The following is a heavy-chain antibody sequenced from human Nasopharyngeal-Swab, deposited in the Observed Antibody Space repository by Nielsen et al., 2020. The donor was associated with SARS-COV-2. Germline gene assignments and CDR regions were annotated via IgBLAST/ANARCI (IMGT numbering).Heavy chain of an antibody. CDR2: ISYDGSNK. CDR1: GFTFSSYA. J-gene: IGHJ6*02. CDR3: ARSYYGAYYYGMDV. Sequence: LTCAASGFTFSSYAMHWVRHAPGKGLEWVAVISYDGSNKYYADSVKGRFTISRDNSKNTLYLQMNSLRAEDTAVYYCARSYYGAYYYGMDVWGQGTTVTVSS. V-gene: IGHV3-30-3*01. D-gene: IGHD4-17*01.